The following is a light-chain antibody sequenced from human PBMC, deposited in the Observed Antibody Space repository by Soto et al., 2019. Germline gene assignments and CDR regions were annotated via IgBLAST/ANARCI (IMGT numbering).Light chain of an antibody. CDR3: CSYAGSPYV. J-gene: IGLJ1*01. CDR1: SSDVGGYNY. Sequence: QSALTQPCSVSGSPGQSVTISCTGTSSDVGGYNYVSWYQQHPGKAPKLMIYDVSERPSGVPDRFSGSKSGNTASLTISGLQAEDEADYYCCSYAGSPYVFGTGTKLTVL. CDR2: DVS. V-gene: IGLV2-11*01.